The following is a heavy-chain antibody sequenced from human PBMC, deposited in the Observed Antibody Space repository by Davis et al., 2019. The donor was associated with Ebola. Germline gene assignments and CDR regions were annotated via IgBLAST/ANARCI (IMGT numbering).Heavy chain of an antibody. CDR2: IKEDGSKK. CDR1: GFTFSSYW. V-gene: IGHV3-7*01. CDR3: ARDASWSFDS. Sequence: GESLKISCEASGFTFSSYWMSWVRQAPGKGLEWVANIKEDGSKKQYVDSLKGRFTNSRDNAKKSLHLEVNSLRFDDTAVYYCARDASWSFDSWGQGTLVTVSS. D-gene: IGHD2-8*01. J-gene: IGHJ4*02.